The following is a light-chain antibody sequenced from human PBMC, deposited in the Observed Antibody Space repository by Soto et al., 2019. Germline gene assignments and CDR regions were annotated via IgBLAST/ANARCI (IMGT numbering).Light chain of an antibody. CDR3: SSYTSSSTYVV. CDR1: SSDFGGYNY. CDR2: DVS. V-gene: IGLV2-14*01. J-gene: IGLJ2*01. Sequence: QSALTQPASVSGSPGQSITISCTGTSSDFGGYNYVSWYQQHPGKAPKLMIYDVSNRPSGVSNRFSGSKSGNTASLTISGLQAGDEADYYCSSYTSSSTYVVFGGGTKLTVL.